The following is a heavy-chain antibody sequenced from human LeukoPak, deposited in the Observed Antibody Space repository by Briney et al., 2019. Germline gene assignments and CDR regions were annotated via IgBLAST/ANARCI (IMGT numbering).Heavy chain of an antibody. CDR1: GFTFSSYG. D-gene: IGHD3-3*01. V-gene: IGHV3-33*01. CDR2: ICYDGSNK. J-gene: IGHJ5*02. Sequence: PGGSLRLSCAASGFTFSSYGMHWVRQAPGKGLEWVAVICYDGSNKHYADSVKGRFTISRDNSKNTLYLQMNSLRAEDTAVYYCARGSLSIGDFWSGYYSGWFDPWGQGPLVTVSS. CDR3: ARGSLSIGDFWSGYYSGWFDP.